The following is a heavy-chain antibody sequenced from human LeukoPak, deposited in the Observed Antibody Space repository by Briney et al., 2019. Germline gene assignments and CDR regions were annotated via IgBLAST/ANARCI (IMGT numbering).Heavy chain of an antibody. J-gene: IGHJ6*03. Sequence: PSETLSLTCTVSDYPISSGYYWGWIRQPPGKGLEWIGIILQSGSTYYNPSLKSRVTISVDTSKNQFSLRLSSVTAADTAVYYCARGGGGGYYYYYMDVWGKGTTVTVSS. CDR2: ILQSGST. V-gene: IGHV4-38-2*02. CDR3: ARGGGGGYYYYYMDV. CDR1: DYPISSGYY. D-gene: IGHD2-21*01.